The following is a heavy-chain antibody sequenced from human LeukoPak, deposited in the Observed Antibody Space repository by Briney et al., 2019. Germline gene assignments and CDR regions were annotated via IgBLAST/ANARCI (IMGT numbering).Heavy chain of an antibody. D-gene: IGHD4-17*01. V-gene: IGHV4-59*12. J-gene: IGHJ5*02. Sequence: PSETLSLTCTVSGGSISSYYWSWIRQPPGKGLEWIGYIYYSGSTNYNPSLKSRVTISVDTSKNQFSLKLSSVTAADTAVYYCASTVTYYPQPPGSWFDPWGQGTLVTVSS. CDR1: GGSISSYY. CDR3: ASTVTYYPQPPGSWFDP. CDR2: IYYSGST.